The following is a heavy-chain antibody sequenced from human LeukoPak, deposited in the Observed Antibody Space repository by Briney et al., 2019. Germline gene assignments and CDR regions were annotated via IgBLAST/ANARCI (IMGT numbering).Heavy chain of an antibody. CDR2: IYYSGST. D-gene: IGHD3-10*01. Sequence: PSETLSLTCTVSGGSISSSSYYWGWIRQPPGKGLEWIGGIYYSGSTYYNPSLKSRVTISVDTSKNQFSLKLTSVTAADTAVYYCTKGRGIWGQGTLVTVSS. CDR1: GGSISSSSYY. J-gene: IGHJ4*02. V-gene: IGHV4-39*07. CDR3: TKGRGI.